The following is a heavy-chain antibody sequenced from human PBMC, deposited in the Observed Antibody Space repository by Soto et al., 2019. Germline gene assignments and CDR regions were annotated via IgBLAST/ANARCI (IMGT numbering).Heavy chain of an antibody. J-gene: IGHJ4*02. D-gene: IGHD6-19*01. V-gene: IGHV4-59*01. Sequence: PSETLSLTCTVSGASISNSYLSWIRQPPGKGLEWMGYIYYNGVTNYNPSLKSRVTVSVDTSKNQFSLKLSSVTAADTAVYYCARSGYTSGWPPADLDYWGQGTLVTVSS. CDR2: IYYNGVT. CDR1: GASISNSY. CDR3: ARSGYTSGWPPADLDY.